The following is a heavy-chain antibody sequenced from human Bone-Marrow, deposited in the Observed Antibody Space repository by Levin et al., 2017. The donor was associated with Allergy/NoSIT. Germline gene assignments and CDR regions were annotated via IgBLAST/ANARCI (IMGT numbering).Heavy chain of an antibody. CDR2: ISSSSSNI. CDR1: GFTFSSYS. V-gene: IGHV3-21*01. Sequence: LSLTCAASGFTFSSYSMNWVRQAPGKGLEWVSLISSSSSNIYHADSVKGRFTISRDNAKNSLYLQMNSLRAEDTAVYYCARDVSSGVAAFDYWGQGTLVTVSS. J-gene: IGHJ4*02. CDR3: ARDVSSGVAAFDY. D-gene: IGHD6-19*01.